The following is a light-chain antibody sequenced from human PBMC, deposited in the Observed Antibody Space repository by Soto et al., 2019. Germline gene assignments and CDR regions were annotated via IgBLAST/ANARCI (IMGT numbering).Light chain of an antibody. CDR1: NSDGGGYNS. CDR2: EVS. V-gene: IGLV2-14*01. J-gene: IGLJ3*02. CDR3: SSYTSSNTWV. Sequence: QSVLTQPPSASGSPGQSVTISCTGTNSDGGGYNSVSWYQQHPGKVPKVMIYEVSNRPSGVSDRFSGSKSGNTASLTISGLQAEDEADYYCSSYTSSNTWVFGGGTKVTVL.